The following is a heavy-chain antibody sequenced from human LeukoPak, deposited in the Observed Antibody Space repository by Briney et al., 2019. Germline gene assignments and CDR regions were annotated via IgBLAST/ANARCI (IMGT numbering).Heavy chain of an antibody. J-gene: IGHJ4*02. D-gene: IGHD2-15*01. CDR1: GGTFSSYA. CDR2: IIPIFGTA. CDR3: ARASRYCSGGSCYPLNFDY. Sequence: ASVKVSCKASGGTFSSYAISWVRQAPGQGLEWMGGIIPIFGTANYAQKFQGRVTITTDESTRTAYMELSSLGSEDTAVYYCARASRYCSGGSCYPLNFDYWGQGTLVTVSS. V-gene: IGHV1-69*05.